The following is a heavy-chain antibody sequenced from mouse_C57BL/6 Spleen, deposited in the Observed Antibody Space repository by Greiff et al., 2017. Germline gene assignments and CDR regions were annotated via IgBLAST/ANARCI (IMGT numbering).Heavy chain of an antibody. J-gene: IGHJ3*01. Sequence: EVKVVESGGGLVKPGGSLKLSCAASGFTFSDYGMHWVRQAPEKGLEWVAYISSGSSTIYYADTVKGRFTISRDNAKNTLFLQMTSLRSEDTAMYYCARWPQFAYWGQGTLVTVSA. V-gene: IGHV5-17*01. CDR1: GFTFSDYG. CDR2: ISSGSSTI. CDR3: ARWPQFAY.